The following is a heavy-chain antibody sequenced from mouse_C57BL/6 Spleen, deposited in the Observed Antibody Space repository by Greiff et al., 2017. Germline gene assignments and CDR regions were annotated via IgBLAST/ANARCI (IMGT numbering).Heavy chain of an antibody. J-gene: IGHJ4*01. Sequence: VQLQQPGAELVRPGASVTRSCKASGYTFTDYEMHWVKQTPVHGLEWIGASVPEPGGTAYNQKFKGKAILTADNSSSTAYMELRSLTSEDSAVYYCTTAFTTVVAKGAMDYWGRGTSVTVS. D-gene: IGHD1-1*01. CDR1: GYTFTDYE. V-gene: IGHV1-15*01. CDR3: TTAFTTVVAKGAMDY. CDR2: SVPEPGGT.